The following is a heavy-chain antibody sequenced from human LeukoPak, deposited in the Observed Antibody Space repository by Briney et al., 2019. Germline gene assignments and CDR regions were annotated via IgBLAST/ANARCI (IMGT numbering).Heavy chain of an antibody. CDR3: AAGRWFDP. J-gene: IGHJ5*02. CDR1: GGSISSYY. Sequence: SETLSLTCTVSGGSISSYYWSWIRQPPGKGLEWIGYIYYGGSTNYNPSLKSRVTISVDTSKNQFSLKLSSVTAADTAVYYCAAGRWFDPWGQGTLVTVSS. V-gene: IGHV4-59*01. CDR2: IYYGGST. D-gene: IGHD1-1*01.